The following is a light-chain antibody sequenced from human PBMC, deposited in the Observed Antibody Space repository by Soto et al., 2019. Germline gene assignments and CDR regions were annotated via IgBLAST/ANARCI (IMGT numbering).Light chain of an antibody. CDR3: QSYAGSLAGYV. CDR1: SSNIGAGYD. J-gene: IGLJ1*01. CDR2: GNS. V-gene: IGLV1-40*01. Sequence: QSVLTQPPSVSGAPGQRVTISCTGSSSNIGAGYDVHWYQQLPGTAPKLLIYGNSNRPSGVPDRFSGSKSGTSASLAITGLRAEDEAVYYCQSYAGSLAGYVLGRGTKFTV.